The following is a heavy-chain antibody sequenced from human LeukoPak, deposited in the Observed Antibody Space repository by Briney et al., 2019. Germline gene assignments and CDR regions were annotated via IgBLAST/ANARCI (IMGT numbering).Heavy chain of an antibody. V-gene: IGHV4-59*08. CDR1: GGSISSYY. D-gene: IGHD3-3*01. Sequence: PSETLSLTCTVSGGSISSYYWSWIRQPPGKGLEWIGYIYYSGSTNYNPSLKSRVTISVDTSKNQFSLKLSSVTAADTAVYYCARHGLDFWSGSYYYYYYGMDVWGQGTTVTVSS. CDR2: IYYSGST. CDR3: ARHGLDFWSGSYYYYYYGMDV. J-gene: IGHJ6*02.